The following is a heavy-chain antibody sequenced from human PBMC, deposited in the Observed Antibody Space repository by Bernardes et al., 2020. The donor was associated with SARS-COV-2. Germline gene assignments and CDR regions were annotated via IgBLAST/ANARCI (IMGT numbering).Heavy chain of an antibody. CDR2: IYYSGST. J-gene: IGHJ3*02. CDR1: GGSISSGGYY. V-gene: IGHV4-31*03. D-gene: IGHD3-3*01. Sequence: SEALSLTCTVSGGSISSGGYYWSWLLQHPGKGLEWIGYIYYSGSTYYNPSLKSRVTISVDTSKNQFSLKLSSVTAADTAVYYCARDRGHTIFGVVTIIDAFDIWGQGTMVTVSS. CDR3: ARDRGHTIFGVVTIIDAFDI.